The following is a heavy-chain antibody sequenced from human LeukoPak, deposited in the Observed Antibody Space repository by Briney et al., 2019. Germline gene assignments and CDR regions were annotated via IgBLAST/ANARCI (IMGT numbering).Heavy chain of an antibody. CDR2: IYYSGST. V-gene: IGHV4-31*03. Sequence: SETLSLTCTVSGGSISSGGYYWSWIRQHPGKGLEWIGYIYYSGSTYYNPFLKSRVTISADTSKNQFSLKLSSVTAADTAVYYCASHKTYVDFWSGYSEYYLDYWGRGTLVTVSS. CDR1: GGSISSGGYY. CDR3: ASHKTYVDFWSGYSEYYLDY. J-gene: IGHJ4*02. D-gene: IGHD3-3*01.